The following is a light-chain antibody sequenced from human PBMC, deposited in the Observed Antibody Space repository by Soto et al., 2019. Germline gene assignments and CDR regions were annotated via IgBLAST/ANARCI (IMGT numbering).Light chain of an antibody. V-gene: IGLV2-11*01. CDR3: CSYAGSYSYV. Sequence: QSALTQPRSASGSPGQSVAISCTGTSSDVGGYNYVSWYQQHPGKAPKLIIYDVTKRTSGVPDRFSGSSSGNTASLTISGLQAEDEADYFCCSYAGSYSYVFGTGTKLTVL. CDR2: DVT. CDR1: SSDVGGYNY. J-gene: IGLJ1*01.